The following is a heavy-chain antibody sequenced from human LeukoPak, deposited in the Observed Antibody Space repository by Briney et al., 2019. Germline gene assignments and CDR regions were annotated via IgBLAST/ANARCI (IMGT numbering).Heavy chain of an antibody. CDR1: GFTFSTYG. CDR2: ISSCGETI. Sequence: GGSLRLPCAASGFTFSTYGMNWVRQAPGKGLEWISFISSCGETIYYADSVKGRFTISRDNAKNSLSLQMNSLRAEDTAVYYCANALVPAGGYWGQGTLVTVSS. J-gene: IGHJ4*02. CDR3: ANALVPAGGY. V-gene: IGHV3-48*03. D-gene: IGHD3-16*01.